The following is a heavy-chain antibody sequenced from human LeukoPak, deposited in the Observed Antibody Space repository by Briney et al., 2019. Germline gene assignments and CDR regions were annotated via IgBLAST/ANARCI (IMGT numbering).Heavy chain of an antibody. J-gene: IGHJ4*02. CDR2: IRSKGNNYAT. V-gene: IGHV3-73*01. D-gene: IGHD3-10*01. CDR1: GFTFSNAW. CDR3: TRLYDSGFDY. Sequence: GGSLRLSCAASGFTFSNAWMSWVRQAPGKGLEWVGRIRSKGNNYATAYAASVKGRFTISRDDSKNTAYLQMNSLKTEDTAVYYCTRLYDSGFDYWGQGTLVTVSS.